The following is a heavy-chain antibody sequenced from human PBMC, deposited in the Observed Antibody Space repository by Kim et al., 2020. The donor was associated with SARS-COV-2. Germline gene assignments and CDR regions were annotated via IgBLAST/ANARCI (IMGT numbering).Heavy chain of an antibody. J-gene: IGHJ4*02. Sequence: ADSVKGRFTISRDKSKNTRYLQMNSLRAEDTAVYYCATSLGATGGALVIWGQGTLVTVSS. D-gene: IGHD1-26*01. CDR3: ATSLGATGGALVI. V-gene: IGHV3-30*07.